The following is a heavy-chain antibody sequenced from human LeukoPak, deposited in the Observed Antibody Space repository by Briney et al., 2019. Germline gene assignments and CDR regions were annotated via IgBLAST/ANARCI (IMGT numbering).Heavy chain of an antibody. Sequence: PGGSLRLSCAASGFTFSDYWMTWVRQAPGKGREWVANIKPDGRERYHVASVKGRFTISRHKAQNSLYPQMNSLRVEGTAVYYCASYLYWWSDLGYWGQGTLVTVSA. CDR2: IKPDGRER. CDR3: ASYLYWWSDLGY. J-gene: IGHJ4*02. CDR1: GFTFSDYW. V-gene: IGHV3-7*01. D-gene: IGHD2-8*02.